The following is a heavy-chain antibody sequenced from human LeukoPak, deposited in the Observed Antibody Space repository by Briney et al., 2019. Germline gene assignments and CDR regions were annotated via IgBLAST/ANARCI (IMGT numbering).Heavy chain of an antibody. Sequence: GGSLRLSCAASGFSVGSNYMSWIRQAPGKGLEWVSLIYPGGSTYYTDSVKDRFSISRDISKNTLYLQMRSLRAEDTAVYYCARVETGWFDPWGQGTLVTVSS. D-gene: IGHD1-14*01. CDR1: GFSVGSNY. CDR2: IYPGGST. V-gene: IGHV3-53*01. CDR3: ARVETGWFDP. J-gene: IGHJ5*02.